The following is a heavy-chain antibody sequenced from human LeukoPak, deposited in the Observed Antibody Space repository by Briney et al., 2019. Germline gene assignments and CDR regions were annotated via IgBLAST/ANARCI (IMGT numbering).Heavy chain of an antibody. J-gene: IGHJ2*01. CDR1: GGSISSYY. V-gene: IGHV4-4*07. Sequence: PSETLSLTCTVSGGSISSYYWSWIRQPAGKGLEWIGRMYTSGSTNYNPSLKSRVTMSVDTSKNQFSLKLSSVTAADTAVYYCARDYYDSGGSYPHWYLDLWGRGTLVTVSS. D-gene: IGHD3-22*01. CDR3: ARDYYDSGGSYPHWYLDL. CDR2: MYTSGST.